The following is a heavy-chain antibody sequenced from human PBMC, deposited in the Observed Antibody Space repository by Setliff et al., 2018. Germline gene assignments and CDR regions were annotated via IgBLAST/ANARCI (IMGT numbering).Heavy chain of an antibody. Sequence: ETLSLTCTVSGGSISSSSYYWGWIRQPPGKGLEWIGSIYYSGSTYYNPSLTSRVTIAVDTSKNQVTLKLSSVTAADTAVYYCARRETYYNFWSGYYAYWGQGTPVTVSS. CDR3: ARRETYYNFWSGYYAY. D-gene: IGHD3-3*01. J-gene: IGHJ4*02. V-gene: IGHV4-39*06. CDR2: IYYSGST. CDR1: GGSISSSSYY.